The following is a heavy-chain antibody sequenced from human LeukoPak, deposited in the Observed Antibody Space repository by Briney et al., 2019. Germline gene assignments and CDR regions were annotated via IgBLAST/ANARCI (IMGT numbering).Heavy chain of an antibody. CDR1: GGTFSSYA. J-gene: IGHJ6*03. CDR3: ASGSTSPYYYYYYMDV. D-gene: IGHD2-2*01. CDR2: IIPIFGTA. Sequence: SVKVSCKASGGTFSSYAISWVRQAPGQGLEWMGRIIPIFGTANYAQKFQGRVTITTDESTSTAYMELSSLRSEDTAVYYCASGSTSPYYYYYYMDVWGKGTTVTVSS. V-gene: IGHV1-69*05.